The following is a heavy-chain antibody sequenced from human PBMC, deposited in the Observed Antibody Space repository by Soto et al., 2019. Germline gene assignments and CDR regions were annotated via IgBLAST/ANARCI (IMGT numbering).Heavy chain of an antibody. J-gene: IGHJ6*03. V-gene: IGHV1-18*01. Sequence: QVPLVQSGAEVKKPGASVKVSCKASGYTFTSYGISWVRQAPGQGLEWMGWISAYNGNTNYAQKLQGRVTMTTDTSTSTAYMELRSLRSDDTAVYYCARVVVVVPAAARQYYYYYMDVWGKGTTVTVSS. D-gene: IGHD2-2*01. CDR1: GYTFTSYG. CDR2: ISAYNGNT. CDR3: ARVVVVVPAAARQYYYYYMDV.